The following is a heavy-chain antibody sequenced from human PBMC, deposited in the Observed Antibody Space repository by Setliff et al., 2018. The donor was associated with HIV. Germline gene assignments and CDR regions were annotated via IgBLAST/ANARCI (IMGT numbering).Heavy chain of an antibody. CDR3: ARGVAAAGMLMDV. J-gene: IGHJ6*03. D-gene: IGHD6-13*01. V-gene: IGHV4-4*07. CDR2: MHTRDTT. CDR1: GVSTSIHY. Sequence: PSETLSLTCTVSGVSTSIHYWVWIRQPAGRGLEWIGRMHTRDTTRYNPSLQSRVAMSVDTSKNQFSLKLTSVGAADTAVYSCARGVAAAGMLMDVWGKGTTFTVSS.